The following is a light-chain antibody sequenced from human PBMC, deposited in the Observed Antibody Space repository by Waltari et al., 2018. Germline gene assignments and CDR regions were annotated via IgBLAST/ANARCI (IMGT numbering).Light chain of an antibody. V-gene: IGLV1-44*01. CDR1: NSNIGTNT. J-gene: IGLJ2*01. Sequence: QSVLTQPPSASGTPGQRVTFSCSGSNSNIGTNTVNWYQTLSGTAPKLLIYANNQGPSGVPNRFSGSKSDNSASMVISGLQSEDEADYYCAAWDDSLRSVLFGGGTKLTVL. CDR2: ANN. CDR3: AAWDDSLRSVL.